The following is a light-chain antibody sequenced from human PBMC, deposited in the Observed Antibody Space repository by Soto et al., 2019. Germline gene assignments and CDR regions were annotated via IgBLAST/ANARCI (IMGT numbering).Light chain of an antibody. V-gene: IGKV3-20*01. CDR1: QSVSSSS. CDR3: QQYGSSLPIT. J-gene: IGKJ5*01. Sequence: EIVLTQSPGTLSLSPGERATLSCRASQSVSSSSLAWYQQKPGQAPRLLIYGASSRVTGIPDRFSGSGSGTDFTLTISRLEPEDFAVFFCQQYGSSLPITFGQGTRLEIK. CDR2: GAS.